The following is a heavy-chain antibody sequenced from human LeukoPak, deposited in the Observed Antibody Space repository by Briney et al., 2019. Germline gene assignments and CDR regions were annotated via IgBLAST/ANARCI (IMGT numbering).Heavy chain of an antibody. CDR1: GGSISSYY. J-gene: IGHJ4*02. D-gene: IGHD5-12*01. Sequence: SETLSLTCTVSGGSISSYYWSWIRQPPGKGLEWIGYIYYSGSTNYNPSLKNRVTISVDPSRNQISLKLTSVTAADTALYFCAGGIGWLRFDYWGQGNQVTVSS. CDR3: AGGIGWLRFDY. CDR2: IYYSGST. V-gene: IGHV4-59*01.